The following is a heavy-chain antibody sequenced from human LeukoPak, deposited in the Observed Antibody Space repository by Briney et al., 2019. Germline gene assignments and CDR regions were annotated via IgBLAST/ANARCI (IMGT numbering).Heavy chain of an antibody. CDR2: IRDDGSNK. J-gene: IGHJ6*03. CDR3: AGADKYQLLSSPYYYYYMDV. D-gene: IGHD2-2*01. V-gene: IGHV3-30*02. CDR1: GFTFSSYG. Sequence: GGSLRLSCAASGFTFSSYGMHWVRQAPGKGLEWVAFIRDDGSNKYYADSVKGRFTISRDNSKNTLYLQMNSLRAEDTAVYYCAGADKYQLLSSPYYYYYMDVWGKGTTVTVSS.